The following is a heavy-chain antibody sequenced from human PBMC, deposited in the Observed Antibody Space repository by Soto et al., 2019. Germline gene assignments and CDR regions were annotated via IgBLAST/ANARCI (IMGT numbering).Heavy chain of an antibody. Sequence: SETLSLTCAVSGGSISSSNWCSWVRQPPGKGLEWIGEIYHSGSTNYNPSLKSRVTISVDKSKNQFSLKLSSVTAADTAVYYCARDGRSYSIDYYYYYGMDVWGQGTTVTVSS. CDR3: ARDGRSYSIDYYYYYGMDV. CDR1: GGSISSSNW. CDR2: IYHSGST. V-gene: IGHV4-4*02. D-gene: IGHD3-10*01. J-gene: IGHJ6*02.